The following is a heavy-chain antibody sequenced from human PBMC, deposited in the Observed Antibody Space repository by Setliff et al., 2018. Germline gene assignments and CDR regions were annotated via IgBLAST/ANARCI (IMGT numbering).Heavy chain of an antibody. D-gene: IGHD6-6*01. CDR2: TIPMFGTT. V-gene: IGHV1-69*05. CDR1: GATFSSHG. J-gene: IGHJ6*03. CDR3: VREGVDRRSSTDYRYYMDV. Sequence: ASVKVSCKASGATFSSHGISWVRQAPGQGLEWMGGTIPMFGTTEYAQKFQGRLTIITDESTNTAFMQLSSLRSGDTAVYYCVREGVDRRSSTDYRYYMDVWGKGTTVTVSS.